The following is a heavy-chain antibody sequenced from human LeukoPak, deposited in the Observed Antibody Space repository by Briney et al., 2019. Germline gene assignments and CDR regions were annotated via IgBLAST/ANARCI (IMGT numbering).Heavy chain of an antibody. CDR1: GGSISSYY. V-gene: IGHV4-4*07. CDR2: VYTSGST. D-gene: IGHD3-22*01. CDR3: ARGRSYYDSSGYYGY. Sequence: SETLSLTCTVSGGSISSYYWSWIRQPAGKGLEWIGRVYTSGSTNYNPSLKSRVTMSVDTSKNQFSLKLSSVTAADTAVYYCARGRSYYDSSGYYGYWGQGTLVTVSS. J-gene: IGHJ4*02.